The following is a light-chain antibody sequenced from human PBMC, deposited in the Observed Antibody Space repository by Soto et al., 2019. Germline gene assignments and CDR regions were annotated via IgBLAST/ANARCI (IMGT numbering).Light chain of an antibody. CDR2: EVT. CDR1: SSDVGSYNR. CDR3: SSYTSGSTLDV. J-gene: IGLJ1*01. Sequence: QSALTQPPSVSGSPGQSVTISCTGTSSDVGSYNRVSWYQQPPGTAPKLMIYEVTNRPSGVPDRFSGSKSGNTASLTISGLQAEDEADYYCSSYTSGSTLDVFGTGTKVTVL. V-gene: IGLV2-18*02.